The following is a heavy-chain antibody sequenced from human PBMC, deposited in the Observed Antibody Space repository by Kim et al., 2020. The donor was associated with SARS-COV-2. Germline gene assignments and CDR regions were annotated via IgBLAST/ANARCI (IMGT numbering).Heavy chain of an antibody. CDR3: ARDASRVVVAAREYFQH. J-gene: IGHJ1*01. CDR1: GYTFTGYY. CDR2: INPNSGGT. Sequence: ASVKVSCKASGYTFTGYYMHWVRQAPGQGLEWLGWINPNSGGTNYAQKFQGRVTMTRDTSISTAYMELSRLRSDDTAVYYCARDASRVVVAAREYFQHWGQGTLVTVSS. D-gene: IGHD2-15*01. V-gene: IGHV1-2*02.